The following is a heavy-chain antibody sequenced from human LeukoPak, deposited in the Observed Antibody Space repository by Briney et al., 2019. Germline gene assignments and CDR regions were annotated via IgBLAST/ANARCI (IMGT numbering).Heavy chain of an antibody. CDR1: GFSFSTYA. Sequence: GGSLRLSCGAFGFSFSTYAMSWVRQAPGKGLEWVSSISTSSSYIYYADSVKGRFTISRDNAKNSLYLQMNSLRAEDTAVYYCARDRTYGSGSYSFDYWGQGTLVTVSS. J-gene: IGHJ4*02. CDR2: ISTSSSYI. D-gene: IGHD3-10*01. V-gene: IGHV3-21*01. CDR3: ARDRTYGSGSYSFDY.